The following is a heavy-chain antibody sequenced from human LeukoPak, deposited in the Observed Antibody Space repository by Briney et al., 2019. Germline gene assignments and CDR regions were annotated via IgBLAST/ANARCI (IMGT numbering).Heavy chain of an antibody. CDR3: VRRAKGNSYFDP. Sequence: SQTLSLTCAISGDSVSSGSSSWHWIRQSPSRSLKWLGRTYYTSKWTGDSALSVRSRIAITPDTSKNQFTLQLNSVTGDDTAVYYCVRRAKGNSYFDPWGQGTLVVVSS. CDR1: GDSVSSGSSS. V-gene: IGHV6-1*01. CDR2: TYYTSKWTG. J-gene: IGHJ5*02. D-gene: IGHD4-23*01.